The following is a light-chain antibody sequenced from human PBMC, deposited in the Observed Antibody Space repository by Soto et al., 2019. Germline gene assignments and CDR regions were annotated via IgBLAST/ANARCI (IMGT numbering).Light chain of an antibody. J-gene: IGKJ2*01. CDR2: AAS. CDR1: QGISRY. V-gene: IGKV1-8*01. CDR3: QQYYSYPPT. Sequence: AIRMTQSPSSFSASTGDRVTITCRASQGISRYLAWYQQKPGKAPTLLIYAASTLQSGVPSRFSGSGSGTDFTLTISCLQSEDFATYYCQQYYSYPPTFGQGTKLEIK.